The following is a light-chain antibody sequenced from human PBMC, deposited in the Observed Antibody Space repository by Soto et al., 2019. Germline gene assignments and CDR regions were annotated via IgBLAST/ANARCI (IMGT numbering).Light chain of an antibody. Sequence: DIQMTQSPSSLSASLGDRVTITCRASENIIQYLNWYQQKPGKVPRLLVYGASRLETGVPSRFSASGFGTEFTLTIRGLQSEDFATYYCQHSYTAPWTFGHGTKV. CDR3: QHSYTAPWT. CDR2: GAS. V-gene: IGKV1-39*01. CDR1: ENIIQY. J-gene: IGKJ1*01.